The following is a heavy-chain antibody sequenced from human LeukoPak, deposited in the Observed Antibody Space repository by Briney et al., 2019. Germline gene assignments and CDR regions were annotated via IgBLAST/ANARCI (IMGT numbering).Heavy chain of an antibody. CDR1: GFTLSNHW. CDR2: ISGDEIWT. Sequence: HPGGSLRLSCAASGFTLSNHWMRWVRQAPGKGLVWVSRISGDEIWTSYADSVKGRFIISRDNAKNSLYLQMNSLRAEDTAVYYCARSSVGYSSGWYEPYYYYGMDVWGQGTTVTVSS. V-gene: IGHV3-74*01. CDR3: ARSSVGYSSGWYEPYYYYGMDV. J-gene: IGHJ6*02. D-gene: IGHD6-19*01.